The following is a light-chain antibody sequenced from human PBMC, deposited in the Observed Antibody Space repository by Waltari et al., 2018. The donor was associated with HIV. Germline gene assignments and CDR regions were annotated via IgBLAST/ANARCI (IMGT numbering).Light chain of an antibody. V-gene: IGKV3-15*01. CDR2: GAS. J-gene: IGKJ1*01. CDR3: QHYDNWSRT. CDR1: EDVGIN. Sequence: VLTQPPAALPVVQGEGGTLSCTTSEDVGINVAWYQQKLGQGPRLLIYGASARATGVPGRFAGSGSGTKFNLTIASLQPDDSAVYYCQHYDNWSRTFGPGTTVEIK.